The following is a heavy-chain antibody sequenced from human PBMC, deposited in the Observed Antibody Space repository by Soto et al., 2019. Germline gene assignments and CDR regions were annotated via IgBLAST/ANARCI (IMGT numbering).Heavy chain of an antibody. V-gene: IGHV3-21*01. CDR1: GFTFSSYS. Sequence: GGSLRLSCAASGFTFSSYSMNWVRQAPGKGLEWVSSISSSSSYIYYADSVKGRFTISRDNAKNSLYLQMSSLRAEDTAVYYCARDNGYSSSWFPYYFDYWGQGTLVTVSS. D-gene: IGHD6-13*01. CDR2: ISSSSSYI. CDR3: ARDNGYSSSWFPYYFDY. J-gene: IGHJ4*02.